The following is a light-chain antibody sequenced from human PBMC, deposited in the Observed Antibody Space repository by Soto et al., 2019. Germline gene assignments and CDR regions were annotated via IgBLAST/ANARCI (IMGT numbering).Light chain of an antibody. CDR3: SSYASGSTRV. J-gene: IGLJ1*01. CDR2: DVT. V-gene: IGLV2-14*01. Sequence: QSALTQPASVSGSPGQSIAISCTGTSSDVGGYNYASWYQQHPGKAPKLMIYDVTDRPSGVSDRFSGSKSGSTASLTISGLQGEDEADYYCSSYASGSTRVFGTGTKLTVL. CDR1: SSDVGGYNY.